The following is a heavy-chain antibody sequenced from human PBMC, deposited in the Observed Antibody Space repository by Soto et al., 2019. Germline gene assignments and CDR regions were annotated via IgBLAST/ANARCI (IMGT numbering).Heavy chain of an antibody. CDR1: GFTFSTYN. Sequence: EVQVVESGGSLVQPGGSLRLSCAASGFTFSTYNMNWVRQAPGKGLEWVSSIPSSTSYIFYADSVKGRFTISRDNAKNSLYLQMNSLRAEDTAVYYCARDFGGILRFGESWGQGTLVTVSS. D-gene: IGHD3-10*01. J-gene: IGHJ5*02. CDR2: IPSSTSYI. CDR3: ARDFGGILRFGES. V-gene: IGHV3-21*01.